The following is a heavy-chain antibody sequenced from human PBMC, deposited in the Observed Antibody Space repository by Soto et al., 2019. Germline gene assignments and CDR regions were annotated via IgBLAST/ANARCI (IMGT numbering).Heavy chain of an antibody. CDR2: ISAYNGNT. CDR1: GYSFTSYG. V-gene: IGHV1-18*01. Sequence: ASVKVSCKASGYSFTSYGISWVRQAPGQGLEWMGWISAYNGNTNYAQKLQGRVTMTTDTSTSTAYMELRSLRSDDTAVYYCARDLPGYSSGWPQALIAWGQGTLVTVSS. J-gene: IGHJ5*02. CDR3: ARDLPGYSSGWPQALIA. D-gene: IGHD6-19*01.